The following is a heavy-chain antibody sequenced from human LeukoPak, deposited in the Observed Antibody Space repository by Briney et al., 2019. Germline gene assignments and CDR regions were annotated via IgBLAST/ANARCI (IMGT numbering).Heavy chain of an antibody. CDR2: FDPEDGET. D-gene: IGHD3-3*01. J-gene: IGHJ6*03. CDR3: ARCGVTYYDFWSGQEGHYYYMDV. CDR1: GYTLTELS. Sequence: ASVKVSCKVSGYTLTELSMHWVRQAPGKGLEWMGGFDPEDGETIYAQKFQGRVTMTEDTSTDTAYMELSSLRSEDTAVYYCARCGVTYYDFWSGQEGHYYYMDVWGKGTTVTVSS. V-gene: IGHV1-24*01.